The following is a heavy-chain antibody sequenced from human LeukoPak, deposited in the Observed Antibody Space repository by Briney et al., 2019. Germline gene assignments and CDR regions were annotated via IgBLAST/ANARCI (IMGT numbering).Heavy chain of an antibody. J-gene: IGHJ4*02. CDR2: INSDGSST. V-gene: IGHV3-74*01. CDR3: AREGYSYGDGFDY. D-gene: IGHD5-18*01. Sequence: GGSLRLSCAASGFTFSSYWMHWVRQAPGKGLVWVSRINSDGSSTSYADSVKGRFTISRDNAKNTLYLQMNSLRAEDTAVYYCAREGYSYGDGFDYWGQGTLVTVSS. CDR1: GFTFSSYW.